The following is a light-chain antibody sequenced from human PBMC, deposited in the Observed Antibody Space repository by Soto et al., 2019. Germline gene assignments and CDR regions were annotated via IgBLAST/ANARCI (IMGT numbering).Light chain of an antibody. CDR3: QQYDNLLPIT. CDR1: QAISKN. V-gene: IGKV1-33*01. Sequence: IQMTQSPSSLSASVGDRVTITCKASQAISKNLNWYQQKPGKAPKLLIYDASSLQTGVPSRFSGSGSATDFTFTISSLQPEDIATYYCQQYDNLLPITFGQGTRLEIK. J-gene: IGKJ5*01. CDR2: DAS.